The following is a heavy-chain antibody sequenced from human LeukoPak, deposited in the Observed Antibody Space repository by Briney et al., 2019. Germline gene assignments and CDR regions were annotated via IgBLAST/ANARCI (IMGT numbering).Heavy chain of an antibody. CDR3: ARVGGNSGVYYYMDV. D-gene: IGHD4-23*01. J-gene: IGHJ6*03. CDR1: GGSFSGYY. V-gene: IGHV4-34*01. CDR2: INHSGST. Sequence: QPSETLTLTCAVSGGSFSGYYWSWIRQPPVKGLEWVGEINHSGSTNYNPSLKSRVTISVDTSKTQFSLKLSSGTAADTAVYYCARVGGNSGVYYYMDVWGKGTTVTVSS.